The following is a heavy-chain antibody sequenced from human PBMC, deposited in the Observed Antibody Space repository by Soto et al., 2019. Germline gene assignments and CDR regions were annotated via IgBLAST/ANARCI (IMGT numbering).Heavy chain of an antibody. J-gene: IGHJ5*02. CDR1: GFTFSSYW. D-gene: IGHD2-15*01. CDR2: IKQDGSEK. Sequence: EVQLVESGGGLVQPGGSLRLSCAASGFTFSSYWMSWVRQAPGKGLEWVANIKQDGSEKYYVDSVKGRFTISRDNAKNSLYLQMNSLRAEDTAVYYCARHYCSGGSCSFGPWGQGTLVTVSS. V-gene: IGHV3-7*01. CDR3: ARHYCSGGSCSFGP.